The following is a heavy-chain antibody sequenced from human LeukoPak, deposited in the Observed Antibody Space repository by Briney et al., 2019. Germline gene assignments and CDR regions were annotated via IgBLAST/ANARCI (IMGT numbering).Heavy chain of an antibody. D-gene: IGHD3-9*01. CDR3: ARSILTAYNCFDP. CDR1: GGSISSGSCY. Sequence: PSETLSLTCTVSGGSISSGSCYWSWIRQPAGKGLEWIGRIYTSGSTKYNPSLKSRVTISVDTSKNQFSLKLSSLTAADTAVYYCARSILTAYNCFDPWGQGTLVTVSS. J-gene: IGHJ5*02. V-gene: IGHV4-61*02. CDR2: IYTSGST.